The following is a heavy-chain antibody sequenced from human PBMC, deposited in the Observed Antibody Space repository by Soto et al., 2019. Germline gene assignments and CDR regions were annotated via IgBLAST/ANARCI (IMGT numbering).Heavy chain of an antibody. V-gene: IGHV4-4*02. CDR3: ARDLWGYCGADCYPLDV. Sequence: SETLSLTCAVSGASISSAFWWTWVRQAPGKGLEWIGEIYHVGSTKYNPSLKSRVTISVDKSNNQFSLELRSVTAADTAVYYCARDLWGYCGADCYPLDVWGQGTTVT. J-gene: IGHJ6*02. CDR1: GASISSAFW. CDR2: IYHVGST. D-gene: IGHD2-21*02.